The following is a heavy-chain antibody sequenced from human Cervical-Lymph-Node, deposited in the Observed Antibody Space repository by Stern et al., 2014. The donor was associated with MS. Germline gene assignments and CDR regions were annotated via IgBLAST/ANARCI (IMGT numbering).Heavy chain of an antibody. CDR2: TSYDGGKK. V-gene: IGHV3-30*09. Sequence: VQLVESGGGVVQPGRSLRLSCAASGFTFSSYPMHWVRQAPGKGLEWVASTSYDGGKKSYADSVKGRFAISRDNSKKTLYLQMNSLRVEDTAVYYCARSTYHDASGWFDPWGQGTHVTVSA. CDR1: GFTFSSYP. CDR3: ARSTYHDASGWFDP. D-gene: IGHD3-3*01. J-gene: IGHJ5*02.